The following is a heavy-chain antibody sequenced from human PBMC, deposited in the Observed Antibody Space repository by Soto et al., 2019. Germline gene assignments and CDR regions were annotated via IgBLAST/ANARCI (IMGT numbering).Heavy chain of an antibody. CDR1: GGSFSGYY. D-gene: IGHD4-17*01. J-gene: IGHJ5*02. V-gene: IGHV4-34*01. CDR2: INHSGST. Sequence: QVQLQQWGAGLLKPSETLSLTCAVYGGSFSGYYWSWIRQPPGKGLEWIGEINHSGSTNYNPSLKSRVTISVDTFKNQFSLKLSSVTAADTAVYYCARAVTTFLKNWFDPWGQGTLVTVSS. CDR3: ARAVTTFLKNWFDP.